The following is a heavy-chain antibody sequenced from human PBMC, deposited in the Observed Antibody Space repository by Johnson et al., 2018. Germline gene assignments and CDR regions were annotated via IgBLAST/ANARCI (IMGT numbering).Heavy chain of an antibody. CDR3: ARVKQLALRWIKYYYYMDV. Sequence: VQLQESGGGLIQPGGSLRLWCAASGFTFSSYWMHWVRQAPGKGLVWVSRIHSDGSSTTYADSVKGRFTIYRDNAKNTLYLQMNSLRVEDTAVYYCARVKQLALRWIKYYYYMDVWGKGTTVTVSS. J-gene: IGHJ6*03. D-gene: IGHD4-23*01. CDR1: GFTFSSYW. V-gene: IGHV3-74*01. CDR2: IHSDGSST.